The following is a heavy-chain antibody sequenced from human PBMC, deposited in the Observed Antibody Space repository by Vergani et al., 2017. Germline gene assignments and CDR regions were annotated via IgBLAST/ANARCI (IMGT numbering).Heavy chain of an antibody. J-gene: IGHJ4*02. Sequence: EVQLVESGGGLVKPGGSLRLSCAASGFTFSSYSMNWFHQAPGKGLEWVSSISSSSSYIYYADSVKGRFTISRDNAKNSLYLQMNSLRAEDTAVYYCARDTGGYSYGFDYWGQGTLVTVSS. D-gene: IGHD5-18*01. CDR3: ARDTGGYSYGFDY. CDR1: GFTFSSYS. CDR2: ISSSSSYI. V-gene: IGHV3-21*01.